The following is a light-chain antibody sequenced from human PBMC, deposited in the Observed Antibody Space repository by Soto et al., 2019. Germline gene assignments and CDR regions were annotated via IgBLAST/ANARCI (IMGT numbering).Light chain of an antibody. CDR1: RGVSANY. CDR2: GAS. CDR3: QQYGSSPRT. J-gene: IGKJ1*01. V-gene: IGKV3-20*01. Sequence: ENLLTQSPGTLSLSPGEGATLSCRASRGVSANYLAWYQQKPGQAPTLLIYGASIRAAGIPDGFSGSGSGTDFTLTIRRLEPDDFAVYYCQQYGSSPRTFGQGTKVDIK.